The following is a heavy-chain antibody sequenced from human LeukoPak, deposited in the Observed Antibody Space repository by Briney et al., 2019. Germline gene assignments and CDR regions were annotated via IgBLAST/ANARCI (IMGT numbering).Heavy chain of an antibody. CDR3: ARDGAYYYYGMDV. D-gene: IGHD3-16*01. V-gene: IGHV4-59*01. J-gene: IGHJ6*02. CDR2: IYYSGST. CDR1: GGSISSYY. Sequence: SETLSLTCTVSGGSISSYYWSWIRQPPGKGLEWIGYIYYSGSTNYNPSLKSRVTISVDTSKNQFSLKLSSVTAADTAVNYCARDGAYYYYGMDVWGQGTTVTVSS.